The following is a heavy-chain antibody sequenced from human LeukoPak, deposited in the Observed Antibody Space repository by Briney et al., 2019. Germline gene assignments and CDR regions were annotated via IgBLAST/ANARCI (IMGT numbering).Heavy chain of an antibody. V-gene: IGHV4-59*08. J-gene: IGHJ2*01. Sequence: SETLSLTCTVSGGSISGYYWSWIRQPPGKGLEWIGYVYYHGGTNYNPSLKSRVTISVDTSKNQFSLKLTSVTAADTAVYYCARRVGTRDWYFDLWGRGTLVTVSS. D-gene: IGHD1-14*01. CDR2: VYYHGGT. CDR1: GGSISGYY. CDR3: ARRVGTRDWYFDL.